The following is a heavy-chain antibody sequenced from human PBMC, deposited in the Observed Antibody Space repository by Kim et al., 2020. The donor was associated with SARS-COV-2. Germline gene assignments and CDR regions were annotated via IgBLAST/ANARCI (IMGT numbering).Heavy chain of an antibody. Sequence: GGSLRLSCAASGFTFSSYSMNWVRQAPGKGLEWVSSISSSSSYIYYADSVKGRFTISRDNAKNSLYLQMNSLRAEDTAVYYCARDGNWNYQGGDYWGQGTLVTVSS. J-gene: IGHJ4*02. CDR2: ISSSSSYI. CDR1: GFTFSSYS. V-gene: IGHV3-21*01. D-gene: IGHD1-7*01. CDR3: ARDGNWNYQGGDY.